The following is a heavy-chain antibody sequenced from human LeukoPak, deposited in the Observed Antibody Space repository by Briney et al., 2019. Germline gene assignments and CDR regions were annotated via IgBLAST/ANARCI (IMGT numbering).Heavy chain of an antibody. Sequence: ASVKVSCKASGYTFTGYYMHWVRQATGQGLEWMGWMNPNSGNTGYAQKFQGRVTMTRNTSISTAYMELSSLRSEDTAVYYCARGVWFGEFWGQGTLVTVSS. CDR2: MNPNSGNT. CDR3: ARGVWFGEF. CDR1: GYTFTGYY. J-gene: IGHJ4*02. V-gene: IGHV1-8*02. D-gene: IGHD3-10*01.